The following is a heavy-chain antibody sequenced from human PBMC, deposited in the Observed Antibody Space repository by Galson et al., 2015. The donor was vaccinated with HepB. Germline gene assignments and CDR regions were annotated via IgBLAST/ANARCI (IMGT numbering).Heavy chain of an antibody. CDR2: TYYRSKWYN. J-gene: IGHJ6*03. V-gene: IGHV6-1*01. CDR1: GDSVSSNSAA. D-gene: IGHD4-17*01. Sequence: CAISGDSVSSNSAAWNWIRQSPSRGLEWLGRTYYRSKWYNDYAVSVKSRITINPDTSKNQFSLQLNSVTPEDTAVYYCAREESDYGDYLGGLYYYYYYYMDVWGKGTTVTVSS. CDR3: AREESDYGDYLGGLYYYYYYYMDV.